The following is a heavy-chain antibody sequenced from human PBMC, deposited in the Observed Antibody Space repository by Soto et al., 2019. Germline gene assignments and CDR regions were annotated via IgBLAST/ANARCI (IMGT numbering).Heavy chain of an antibody. Sequence: GGSLRLSCAASGFTFSSYGMHWVRQAPGKGLEWVAVIWYDGSNKYYADSVKGRFTISRDNSKNTLYLQMNSLRAEDTAVYYCARDYNYYVSPGYGGQGTLVTGS. CDR1: GFTFSSYG. V-gene: IGHV3-33*01. J-gene: IGHJ4*02. D-gene: IGHD3-10*02. CDR2: IWYDGSNK. CDR3: ARDYNYYVSPGY.